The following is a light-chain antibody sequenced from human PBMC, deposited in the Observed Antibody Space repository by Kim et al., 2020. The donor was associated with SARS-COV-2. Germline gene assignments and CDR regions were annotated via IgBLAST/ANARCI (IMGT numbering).Light chain of an antibody. CDR3: QSADSSGTYVV. CDR1: ALPKQY. V-gene: IGLV3-25*03. Sequence: SQGQTARITCSGDALPKQYAYWYQQKPGQAPGLVIYKDSERPSGIPERFSGSSSGTTVTLTISGVQAEDEADYYCQSADSSGTYVVFGGGTQLTVL. CDR2: KDS. J-gene: IGLJ2*01.